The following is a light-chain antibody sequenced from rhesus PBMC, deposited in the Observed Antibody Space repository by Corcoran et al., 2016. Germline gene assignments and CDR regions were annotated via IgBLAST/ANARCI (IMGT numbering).Light chain of an antibody. J-gene: IGKJ2*01. CDR2: KAS. CDR1: ENVNNY. V-gene: IGKV1-74*01. Sequence: DIQMTQSPSSLSASVGNRVTITCRASENVNNYLNWYQQKPGKAPKLLIYKASTMQSGVPSRFSGSGSGTDYTFTISSLQPEDGGTYYCQHGYGTPYSFGQGTKVEIK. CDR3: QHGYGTPYS.